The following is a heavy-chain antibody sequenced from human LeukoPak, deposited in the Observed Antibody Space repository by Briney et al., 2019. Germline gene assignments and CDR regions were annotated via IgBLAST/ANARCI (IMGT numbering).Heavy chain of an antibody. CDR1: GFTFSSYA. J-gene: IGHJ4*02. CDR3: AGGSSWSSWYFDY. V-gene: IGHV3-30-3*01. D-gene: IGHD6-13*01. Sequence: GRSLRLSCAASGFTFSSYAMHWVRQAPGKGLEWVAVISYDGSNKYYADSVKGRFTISRDNSKNTLYLQMNSLRAEDTAVYYCAGGSSWSSWYFDYWCQGTLVTVSS. CDR2: ISYDGSNK.